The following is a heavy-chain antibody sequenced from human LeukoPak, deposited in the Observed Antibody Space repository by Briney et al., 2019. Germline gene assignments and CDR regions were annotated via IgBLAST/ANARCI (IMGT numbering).Heavy chain of an antibody. CDR2: TYYRSKWYN. Sequence: SQTLSLTCAISGDSVSSNSAAWNWIRQSPSRGLEWLGRTYYRSKWYNDYAVSVKSRITINPDTSKNLFSLQLNSVTPEDTAVYYCARGGENSGSSGWFDPWGQGTLVTVSS. CDR1: GDSVSSNSAA. J-gene: IGHJ5*02. D-gene: IGHD1-26*01. CDR3: ARGGENSGSSGWFDP. V-gene: IGHV6-1*01.